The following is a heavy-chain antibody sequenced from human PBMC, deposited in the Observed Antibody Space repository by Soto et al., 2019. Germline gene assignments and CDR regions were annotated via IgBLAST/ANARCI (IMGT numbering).Heavy chain of an antibody. J-gene: IGHJ4*02. CDR1: GVSISTSNW. CDR2: MLHSGAT. CDR3: AKSVGWYAIDS. Sequence: QVQLQESGPGLVKPSGTLSLTCAVSGVSISTSNWWGWVRQSPGKGLEWIGDMLHSGATNYNPSLKXRLTXSXNKSKNQFSLKLNSVTAADTAVYYCAKSVGWYAIDSWGQGTLVIVSS. D-gene: IGHD6-19*01. V-gene: IGHV4-4*02.